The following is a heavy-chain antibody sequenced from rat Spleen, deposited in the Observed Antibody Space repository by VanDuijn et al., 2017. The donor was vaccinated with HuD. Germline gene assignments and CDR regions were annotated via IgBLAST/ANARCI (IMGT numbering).Heavy chain of an antibody. CDR3: IRERYGNPASYYFDY. CDR2: IWGDGTT. D-gene: IGHD1-7*01. V-gene: IGHV2-1*01. Sequence: QVQLKESGPGLVPPSQTLSLIGTVSGFSLISNSEHWVRQPPGKGLEWMGGIWGDGTTYYNSPLKSRLSISRDTSKSQVFLKMNSLQTEDTASYFCIRERYGNPASYYFDYWGQGVMVTVSS. J-gene: IGHJ2*01. CDR1: GFSLISNS.